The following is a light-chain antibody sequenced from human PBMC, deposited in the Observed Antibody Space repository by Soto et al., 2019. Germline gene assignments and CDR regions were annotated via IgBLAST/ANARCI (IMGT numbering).Light chain of an antibody. CDR1: QSVSSF. CDR3: QQRLNWPLT. J-gene: IGKJ4*01. CDR2: DTS. V-gene: IGKV3-11*01. Sequence: EIVLTQSPATMSLSPGERATLSCRASQSVSSFLAWYQQKPGQAPRLLIYDTSNWATGIPARFSGSGSGTDFTLTISSLAPEDFAVYYCQQRLNWPLTFGGGTKVEIK.